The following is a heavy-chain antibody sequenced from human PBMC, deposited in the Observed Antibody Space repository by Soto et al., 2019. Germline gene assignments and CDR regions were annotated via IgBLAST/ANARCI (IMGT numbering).Heavy chain of an antibody. D-gene: IGHD6-19*01. CDR2: IYYSGST. CDR3: ARAMTARGQWLVSGGFDP. V-gene: IGHV4-31*03. J-gene: IGHJ5*02. Sequence: PSETLSLTCTVSGGSISSGGYYWSWIRQHPGKGLEWIGYIYYSGSTYYNPSLKSRVTISVDTSKNQFSLKLSSVTAADTAVYYCARAMTARGQWLVSGGFDPWGQGTLVTVSS. CDR1: GGSISSGGYY.